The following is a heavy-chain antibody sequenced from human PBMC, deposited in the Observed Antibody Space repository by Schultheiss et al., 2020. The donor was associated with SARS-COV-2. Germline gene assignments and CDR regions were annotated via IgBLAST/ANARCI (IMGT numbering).Heavy chain of an antibody. Sequence: SQTLSLTCAIAGDSVSSNSAAWTWIRQSPSRGLEWLGRTYYRSKWYYDYAESVKSRITINPDTSKNQFSLKLRSVTPADTAVYFCARDGYSYGTFGYWGQGTLVTVSS. D-gene: IGHD5-18*01. CDR2: TYYRSKWYY. J-gene: IGHJ4*02. CDR1: GDSVSSNSAA. V-gene: IGHV6-1*01. CDR3: ARDGYSYGTFGY.